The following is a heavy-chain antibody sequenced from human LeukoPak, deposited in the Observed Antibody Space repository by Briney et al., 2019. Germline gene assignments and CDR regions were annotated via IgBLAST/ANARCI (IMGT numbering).Heavy chain of an antibody. CDR1: GDSMTDYY. Sequence: SETLSLACTVSGDSMTDYYWSWIRQPPGMGLEWIGYISYSGSTNYNPSFKSRVTFSIDTSKNQFSLWLDSVTAADTAVYYCAKDIRTIDAFEIWGQGTMVTVSS. J-gene: IGHJ3*02. CDR3: AKDIRTIDAFEI. V-gene: IGHV4-59*12. D-gene: IGHD3-10*01. CDR2: ISYSGST.